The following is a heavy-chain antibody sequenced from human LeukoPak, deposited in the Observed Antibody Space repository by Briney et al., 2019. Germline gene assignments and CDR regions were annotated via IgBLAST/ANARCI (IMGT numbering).Heavy chain of an antibody. CDR3: ARDRVNGYNEMQYFDL. CDR1: GGSISSSSYY. J-gene: IGHJ2*01. Sequence: KPSETLSLTCTVSGGSISSSSYYWGWIRQPPGKGLEWIGSIYYSGSTYYNPSLKSRVTISVDTSKNQFSLKLSSVTAADTAVYYCARDRVNGYNEMQYFDLWGRGTLVTVSS. V-gene: IGHV4-39*07. CDR2: IYYSGST. D-gene: IGHD5-24*01.